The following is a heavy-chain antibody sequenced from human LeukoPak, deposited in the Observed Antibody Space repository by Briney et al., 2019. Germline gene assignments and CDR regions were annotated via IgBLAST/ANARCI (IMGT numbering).Heavy chain of an antibody. Sequence: PSETLSLTCAVYGGSFSGYYWSWIRQPPGKGPEWIGEINHSGSTNYNPSLKSRVAISVDTSKNQFSLKLSSVTAADTAVYYCARGYCSSTSCYTGTEKTLDYWGQGTLVTVSS. CDR2: INHSGST. CDR1: GGSFSGYY. D-gene: IGHD2-2*02. J-gene: IGHJ4*02. CDR3: ARGYCSSTSCYTGTEKTLDY. V-gene: IGHV4-34*01.